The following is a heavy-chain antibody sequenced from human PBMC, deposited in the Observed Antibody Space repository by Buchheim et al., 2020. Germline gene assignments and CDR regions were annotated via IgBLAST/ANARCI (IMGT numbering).Heavy chain of an antibody. D-gene: IGHD3-16*01. J-gene: IGHJ6*02. CDR3: ARGGYYYGMDV. V-gene: IGHV3-30*03. Sequence: VQLVESGGGLVKPGGSLRLSCAASGFTFSSYSMNWVRQAPGKGLEWVAVISYDGSNKYYADSVKGRFTISRDNSKNTLYLQMNSLRAEDTAVYYCARGGYYYGMDVWGQGTT. CDR1: GFTFSSYS. CDR2: ISYDGSNK.